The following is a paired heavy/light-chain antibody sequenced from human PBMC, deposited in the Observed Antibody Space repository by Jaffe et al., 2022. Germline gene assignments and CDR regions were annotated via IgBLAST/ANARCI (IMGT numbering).Heavy chain of an antibody. CDR2: IYHSGST. D-gene: IGHD3-22*01. CDR3: ARLGSGFYYVRADWFFDL. Sequence: QVQLQESGPGLVKPSETLSLTCAVSGHSINSGYYWGWIRQPPGKGLEWIASIYHSGSTYYNPSLKSRVTISVDTSKNQFSLKLNSVTAADTAVYYCARLGSGFYYVRADWFFDLWGRGTLVTVSS. V-gene: IGHV4-38-2*01. CDR1: GHSINSGYY. J-gene: IGHJ2*01.
Light chain of an antibody. CDR3: QLWDSTGV. J-gene: IGLJ3*02. V-gene: IGLV3-9*01. CDR2: RDS. CDR1: NIGSKN. Sequence: SFALTQPLSVSVALGQTARITCGGNNIGSKNVHWYQQRPGQAPVLVIYRDSNRASGIPERFSGSNSGNTATLTISRAQAGDEADYYCQLWDSTGVFGGGTKLTVL.